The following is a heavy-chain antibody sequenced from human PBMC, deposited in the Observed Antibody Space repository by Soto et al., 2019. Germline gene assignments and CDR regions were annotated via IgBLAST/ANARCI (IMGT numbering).Heavy chain of an antibody. CDR2: IYYSGST. J-gene: IGHJ6*02. Sequence: KTSETLSLTCTVSGGSISSGDYYWSWIRQPPGKGLEWIGYIYYSGSTYYNPSLKSRVTISVDTSKNQFSLKLSSVTAADTAVYYCARVGGVSHYYYYGMDVWGQGTTVTVS. CDR1: GGSISSGDYY. D-gene: IGHD2-8*01. V-gene: IGHV4-30-4*01. CDR3: ARVGGVSHYYYYGMDV.